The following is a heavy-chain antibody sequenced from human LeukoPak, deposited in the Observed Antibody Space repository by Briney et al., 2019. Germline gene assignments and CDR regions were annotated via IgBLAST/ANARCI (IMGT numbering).Heavy chain of an antibody. CDR1: GDSVSSNSVT. CDR3: ARRLTQYDCFDP. D-gene: IGHD2-2*01. V-gene: IGHV6-1*01. CDR2: TYYRSTWYN. Sequence: SQTLSLTCAISGDSVSSNSVTWNWIRQSPSRGLEWLGRTYYRSTWYNGYAVSVRGRITVNPDTSKNQFSLHLNSVTPEDTAVYYCARRLTQYDCFDPWGQGILVTVSS. J-gene: IGHJ5*02.